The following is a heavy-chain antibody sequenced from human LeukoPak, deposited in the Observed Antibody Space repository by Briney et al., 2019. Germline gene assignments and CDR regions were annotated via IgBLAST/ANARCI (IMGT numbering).Heavy chain of an antibody. CDR1: GGSISSGSYY. CDR3: ARDLSLLTTGWFDP. V-gene: IGHV4-61*02. J-gene: IGHJ5*02. D-gene: IGHD4-11*01. CDR2: IYTSGST. Sequence: SETLSLTCTVSGGSISSGSYYWSWIRQPAGKGLEWIGRIYTSGSTNYNPSLKSRVTISVDTSKNQFSLKLSSVTAADTAVYYCARDLSLLTTGWFDPWGQGTLVTVSS.